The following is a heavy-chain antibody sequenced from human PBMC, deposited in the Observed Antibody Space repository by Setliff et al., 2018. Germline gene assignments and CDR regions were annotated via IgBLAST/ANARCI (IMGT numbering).Heavy chain of an antibody. D-gene: IGHD5-12*01. J-gene: IGHJ4*02. V-gene: IGHV4-59*01. Sequence: PSETLSLTCTVSDGSLSTYYWSWIRQPPGKGLEFIGYVYYSGTANYSPSLRSRLTISVDTSKNQFSLKLRSVTAADTAVYYCARGGTFRYFDFWGQGAPVTSP. CDR2: VYYSGTA. CDR1: DGSLSTYY. CDR3: ARGGTFRYFDF.